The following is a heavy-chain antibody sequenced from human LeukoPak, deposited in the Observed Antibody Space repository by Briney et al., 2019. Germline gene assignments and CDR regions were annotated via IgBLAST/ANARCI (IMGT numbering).Heavy chain of an antibody. V-gene: IGHV3-30*02. Sequence: PGGSLRLSCASTFTFNIYGMHWVRRAPGKGLEGVAFVQYDGSKKYYADSVKGRFTISRDNSRNTLSLQMNSLRTEDTAVYYCARDRTAYSYGTLFDYWGQGTLVTVSS. J-gene: IGHJ4*02. D-gene: IGHD5-12*01. CDR2: VQYDGSKK. CDR1: TFTFNIYG. CDR3: ARDRTAYSYGTLFDY.